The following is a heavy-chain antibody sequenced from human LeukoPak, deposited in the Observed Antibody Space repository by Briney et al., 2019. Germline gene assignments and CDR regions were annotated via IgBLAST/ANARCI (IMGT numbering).Heavy chain of an antibody. J-gene: IGHJ4*02. CDR1: GGSISSYY. V-gene: IGHV4-59*01. CDR2: IYYSGST. CDR3: ARGSYGGNPDY. Sequence: PSETLSLTCTVSGGSISSYYWSWIRQPPGKGLEWIGYIYYSGSTNYNPSLKSRDTISVDTSKNQFSLKLSSVTAADTAVYYCARGSYGGNPDYWGQGTLVTVSS. D-gene: IGHD4-23*01.